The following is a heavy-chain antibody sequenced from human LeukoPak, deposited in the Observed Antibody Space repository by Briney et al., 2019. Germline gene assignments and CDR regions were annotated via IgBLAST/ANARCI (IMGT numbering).Heavy chain of an antibody. Sequence: GGSLRLSCAASGFTFSSYAMHWVRQAPGKGLEWVSAIYIGDSTSYADSVKGRFTISRDNSKNTLYLQMNSLRAEDTAMYYCARTLRVAVATGWFDPWGQGTLVTVSS. J-gene: IGHJ5*02. D-gene: IGHD2-15*01. CDR2: IYIGDST. CDR1: GFTFSSYA. CDR3: ARTLRVAVATGWFDP. V-gene: IGHV3-53*01.